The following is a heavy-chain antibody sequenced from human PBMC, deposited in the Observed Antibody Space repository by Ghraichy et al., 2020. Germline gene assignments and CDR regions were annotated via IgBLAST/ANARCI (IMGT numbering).Heavy chain of an antibody. CDR2: ISGSGGST. CDR1: GFTFSSYA. Sequence: GESQNISCAASGFTFSSYAMSWVRQAPGKGLEWVSAISGSGGSTYYADSVKGRFTISRDNSKNTLYLQMNSLRAEDTAVYYCAKDSLQLWLPACFDIWGQGTMVTVSS. CDR3: AKDSLQLWLPACFDI. V-gene: IGHV3-23*01. J-gene: IGHJ3*02. D-gene: IGHD5-18*01.